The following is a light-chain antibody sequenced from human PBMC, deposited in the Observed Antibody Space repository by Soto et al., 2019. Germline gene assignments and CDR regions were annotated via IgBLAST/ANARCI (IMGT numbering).Light chain of an antibody. CDR2: SNN. V-gene: IGLV1-44*01. CDR1: SSNIGSDT. Sequence: QSVLTQPPSASGTPGQRVTISCSGSSSNIGSDTVNWYQQLPGRAPKLLIYSNNQRPSGVPDRFSGSKSGTSASLAISGLQSEDEADYYCAAWDDSLNGVVFGGGTKLTVL. J-gene: IGLJ2*01. CDR3: AAWDDSLNGVV.